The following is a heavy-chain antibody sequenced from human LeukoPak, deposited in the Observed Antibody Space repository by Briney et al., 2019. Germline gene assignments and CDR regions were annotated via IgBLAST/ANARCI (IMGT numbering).Heavy chain of an antibody. CDR3: ARNYDNSGYTAFGH. J-gene: IGHJ4*02. CDR1: VGSMCSYY. CDR2: MYYSGIT. Sequence: SETLSLTCTVSVGSMCSYYWSWLRQPPGQGRGWSGHMYYSGITNYNPSLKSRVTISVDKSKHQFSLRLSSVTAADTAVYYCARNYDNSGYTAFGHWGRGTLVTVSS. D-gene: IGHD3-22*01. V-gene: IGHV4-59*01.